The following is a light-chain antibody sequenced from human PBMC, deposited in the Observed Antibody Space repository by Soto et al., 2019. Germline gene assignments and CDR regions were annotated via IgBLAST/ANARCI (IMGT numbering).Light chain of an antibody. J-gene: IGLJ1*01. V-gene: IGLV1-40*01. CDR2: GNS. CDR3: ASWDDSLNGHV. Sequence: QSVLAQPPSVSGAPGQKVTISCTGSSSNIGAGYDLHWYQQLPGTAPKLLLYGNSNRPSGVPDRFSGSKSGTSASLAISGLQAEDEADYYCASWDDSLNGHVFGTGTKVTVL. CDR1: SSNIGAGYD.